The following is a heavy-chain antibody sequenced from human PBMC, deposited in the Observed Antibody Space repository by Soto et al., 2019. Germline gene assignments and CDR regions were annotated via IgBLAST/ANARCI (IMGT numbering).Heavy chain of an antibody. CDR3: ARGWFGPDV. Sequence: EVQLVESGGGLVQPGGSLRLSCAASGFTLSGRSMHWVRQAPGKGLVWVSGIDNAGTDSTYADSVKGRFTSSRDNAKNMLYLQMKSLRVGDTAVYYCARGWFGPDVWGKGTTVTVSS. D-gene: IGHD3-10*01. CDR2: IDNAGTDS. J-gene: IGHJ6*04. CDR1: GFTLSGRS. V-gene: IGHV3-74*01.